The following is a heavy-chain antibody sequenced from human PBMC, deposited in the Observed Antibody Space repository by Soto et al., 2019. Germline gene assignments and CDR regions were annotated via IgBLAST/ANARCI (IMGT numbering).Heavy chain of an antibody. CDR1: GGSFSGYY. CDR2: INHSGST. CDR3: ARGGGIAARHYYYGMDV. D-gene: IGHD6-6*01. V-gene: IGHV4-34*01. J-gene: IGHJ6*02. Sequence: SETLSLTCAVYGGSFSGYYWSWIRQPPGKGLEWIGEINHSGSTNYNPSLKSRVTISVDTSKNQFSLKLSYVTAADTAVYYCARGGGIAARHYYYGMDVWGQGTTVTVSS.